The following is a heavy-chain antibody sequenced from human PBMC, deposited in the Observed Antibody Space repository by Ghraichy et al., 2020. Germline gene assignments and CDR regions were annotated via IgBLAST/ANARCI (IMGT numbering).Heavy chain of an antibody. CDR2: IYRSGNNI. CDR1: GFTFSRYS. D-gene: IGHD3-10*01. CDR3: ARSTDYYGSGSYGLPFDY. Sequence: GGSLRLSCAASGFTFSRYSMNWVRQAPGKGLEWVSYIYRSGNNIYYADSVKGRFTISRDNAENSLYLQMNSLRAEDTAVYYCARSTDYYGSGSYGLPFDYWGQGTLVTVSS. J-gene: IGHJ4*02. V-gene: IGHV3-48*01.